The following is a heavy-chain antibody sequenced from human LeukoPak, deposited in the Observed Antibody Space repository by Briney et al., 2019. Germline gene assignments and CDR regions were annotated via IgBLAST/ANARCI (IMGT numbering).Heavy chain of an antibody. Sequence: GGSLRLSCAASGFTFSSYGMHWVRQAPGKGLEWVAFIRYDGSNKYYADSVKGRFTISRDNSKNTLYLQTNSLRAEDTAVYYCAKEGRDFRIGYPYYFDYWGQGTLVTVSS. CDR2: IRYDGSNK. CDR1: GFTFSSYG. CDR3: AKEGRDFRIGYPYYFDY. J-gene: IGHJ4*02. D-gene: IGHD3-3*01. V-gene: IGHV3-30*02.